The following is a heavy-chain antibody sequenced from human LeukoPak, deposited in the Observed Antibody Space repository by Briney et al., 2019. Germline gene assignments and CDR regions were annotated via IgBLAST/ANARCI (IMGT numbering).Heavy chain of an antibody. CDR2: IYWNDDK. Sequence: SGPTLVKPPQTLTLTCTFSGFSLPTPGLGVGWIRRPPGEGLEWLSLIYWNDDKRYNPSLKTRLTITKDTSKNQVVLTVTNMDPVDTATYYCALRPRAGLNWFDPWGQGTLVTVSS. V-gene: IGHV2-5*01. CDR1: GFSLPTPGLG. CDR3: ALRPRAGLNWFDP. J-gene: IGHJ5*02.